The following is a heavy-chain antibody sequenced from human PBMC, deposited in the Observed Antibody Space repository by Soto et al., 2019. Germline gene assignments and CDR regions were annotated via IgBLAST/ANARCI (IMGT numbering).Heavy chain of an antibody. CDR2: ISTTSSSI. CDR1: GFTFSSYS. D-gene: IGHD3-3*01. CDR3: ARKGVAFDY. V-gene: IGHV3-48*02. Sequence: XGSLKLSCSASGFTFSSYSMNWVRQAPGKGLDWISYISTTSSSIYYADSVKGRFTISRDNAKNSLFLQMNSLRDEDTAVYYCARKGVAFDYWGQGAMATVSS. J-gene: IGHJ4*02.